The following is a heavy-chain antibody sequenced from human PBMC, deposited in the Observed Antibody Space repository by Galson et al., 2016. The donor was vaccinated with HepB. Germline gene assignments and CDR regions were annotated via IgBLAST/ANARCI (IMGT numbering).Heavy chain of an antibody. CDR1: GYRFTDYW. CDR2: VHPGDSDT. CDR3: VKRGDGYSVSDS. Sequence: QSGAEVTKPGESLKISCKASGYRFTDYWIGWVRQTPVKGLEWMGVVHPGDSDTIYTPSFEGQVTISADRSITTAYLQWRRLRASDTAMYYCVKRGDGYSVSDSWGQGTLVTVSS. J-gene: IGHJ4*02. D-gene: IGHD5-24*01. V-gene: IGHV5-51*01.